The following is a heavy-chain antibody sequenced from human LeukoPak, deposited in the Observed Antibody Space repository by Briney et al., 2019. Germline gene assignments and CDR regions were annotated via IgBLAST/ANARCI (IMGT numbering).Heavy chain of an antibody. J-gene: IGHJ4*02. V-gene: IGHV1-2*02. CDR3: ARGLTGDLDY. CDR2: INPNSDGI. D-gene: IGHD7-27*01. CDR1: GYTFIGYH. Sequence: ASVKVSCKASGYTFIGYHIHWVRQAPGQGLEWMGWINPNSDGINYAQKFQGRVTMTRDTSISTAYMELSRLTSDDTAVYYCARGLTGDLDYWGQGTLVTVSS.